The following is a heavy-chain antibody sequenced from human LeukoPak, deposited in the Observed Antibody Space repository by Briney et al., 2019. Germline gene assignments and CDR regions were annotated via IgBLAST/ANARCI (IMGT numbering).Heavy chain of an antibody. V-gene: IGHV1-2*02. CDR1: GYTFTGYY. J-gene: IGHJ4*02. Sequence: ASVKVSCKASGYTFTGYYMHWVRQAPGQGLEWMGWINPNSGGTNYAQKFQGRVTMTRDTSITTVYMELSRLRSDDTAVYYCARGGPHYYDSSGYPDYWGQGTLVTVSS. CDR3: ARGGPHYYDSSGYPDY. CDR2: INPNSGGT. D-gene: IGHD3-22*01.